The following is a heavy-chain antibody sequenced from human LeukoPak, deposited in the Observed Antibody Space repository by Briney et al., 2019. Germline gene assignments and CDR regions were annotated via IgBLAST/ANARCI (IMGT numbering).Heavy chain of an antibody. V-gene: IGHV3-23*01. D-gene: IGHD2-2*01. CDR3: AKDLSPAFIVVVPPALDP. CDR1: GFTFSSFA. Sequence: GGSLRLSCAASGFTFSSFAMNWVRQAPGKGLEWVSNISGSGGSTYYADSVKGRITISRDNSKNTLYLQMNSLRAEDTAVYYCAKDLSPAFIVVVPPALDPWGQGTLVTVSS. J-gene: IGHJ5*02. CDR2: ISGSGGST.